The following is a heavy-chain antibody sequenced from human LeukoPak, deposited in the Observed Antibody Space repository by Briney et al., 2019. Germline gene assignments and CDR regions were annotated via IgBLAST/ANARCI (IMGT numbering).Heavy chain of an antibody. D-gene: IGHD2-2*03. Sequence: ASVKVSCKASGYTFTGYYMHWVRQATGQGLEWMGWMNPNSGNTGYAQKFQGRVTMTRNTSISTAYMELSRLRSDDTAVYYCARDPGYCSSTSCRGGWFDPWGQGTLVTVSS. CDR2: MNPNSGNT. CDR3: ARDPGYCSSTSCRGGWFDP. V-gene: IGHV1-8*02. J-gene: IGHJ5*02. CDR1: GYTFTGYY.